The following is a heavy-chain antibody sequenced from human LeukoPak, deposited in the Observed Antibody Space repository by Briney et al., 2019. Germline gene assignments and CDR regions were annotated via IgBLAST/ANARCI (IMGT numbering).Heavy chain of an antibody. CDR2: IVVGSGNT. D-gene: IGHD3-22*01. Sequence: SVKVSCKASGFTFTSSAVQWVRQARGQRLEWIGWIVVGSGNTNYAQKFQERVTITRDMSTSTAYMELSSLRSEDTAVYYCAAWGYDSSGYSGYAFDIWGQGTMVTVSS. V-gene: IGHV1-58*01. J-gene: IGHJ3*02. CDR1: GFTFTSSA. CDR3: AAWGYDSSGYSGYAFDI.